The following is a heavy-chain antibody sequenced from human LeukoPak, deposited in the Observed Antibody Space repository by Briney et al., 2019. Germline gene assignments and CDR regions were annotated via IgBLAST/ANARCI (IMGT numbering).Heavy chain of an antibody. CDR2: INPSGGST. Sequence: PAASVTVSCTVSGYTLTELSMHWVRQAPGQGLEWMGIINPSGGSTSYAQKFQGRVTITRDTSTSTVYMELSSLRSEDTAVYYCARESTMIVVDYWGQGTLVTVSS. D-gene: IGHD3-22*01. CDR1: GYTLTELS. J-gene: IGHJ4*02. V-gene: IGHV1-46*01. CDR3: ARESTMIVVDY.